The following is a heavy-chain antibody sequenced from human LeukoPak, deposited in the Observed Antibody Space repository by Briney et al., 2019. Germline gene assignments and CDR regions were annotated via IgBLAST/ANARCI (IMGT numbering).Heavy chain of an antibody. J-gene: IGHJ4*02. CDR3: ARDGRDGYSPFGY. CDR2: INWNGGST. CDR1: GFTFDDYG. Sequence: PGGSLRLSCTASGFTFDDYGMSWVRQAPGEGLGWVSGINWNGGSTGYADSVKGRFTISRDNAKNSLYLQMNSLRAEDTALYYCARDGRDGYSPFGYWGQGTLVTVSS. D-gene: IGHD5-24*01. V-gene: IGHV3-20*04.